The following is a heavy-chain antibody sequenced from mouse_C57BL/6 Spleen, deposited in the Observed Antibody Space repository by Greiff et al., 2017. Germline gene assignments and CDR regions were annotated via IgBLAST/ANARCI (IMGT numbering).Heavy chain of an antibody. V-gene: IGHV1-26*01. CDR3: AREGDLRYGDYFDY. J-gene: IGHJ2*01. CDR2: INPNNGGT. Sequence: EVQLQQSGPELVKPAASVKISCKASGYTFTDYYMNWVKQSHGKSLEWIGDINPNNGGTSYNQKFKGKATLTVDKSSSTAYMELRSLTSEDSAVYYCAREGDLRYGDYFDYWGQGTTLTVSS. CDR1: GYTFTDYY. D-gene: IGHD1-1*01.